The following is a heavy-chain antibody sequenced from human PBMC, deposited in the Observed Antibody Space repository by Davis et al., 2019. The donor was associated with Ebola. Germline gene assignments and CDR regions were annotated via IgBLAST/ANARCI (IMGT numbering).Heavy chain of an antibody. CDR2: IYYSGST. J-gene: IGHJ4*02. V-gene: IGHV4-39*07. CDR3: AGSSSSWWYYFDY. CDR1: GGSFSSSSHY. Sequence: MPSETLSLTCTLSGGSFSSSSHYCGWTRQPPGTGLEWIGSIYYSGSTYYNPSLKSRVTISVDTSKNQFSQKLSSVTAADTAVYYCAGSSSSWWYYFDYCSQGTLVTVSS. D-gene: IGHD6-13*01.